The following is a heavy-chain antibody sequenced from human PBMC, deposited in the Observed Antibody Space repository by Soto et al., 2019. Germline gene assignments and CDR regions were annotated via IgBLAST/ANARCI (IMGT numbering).Heavy chain of an antibody. Sequence: EVQLVESGGGLVKPGGSLRLSCAASGFTFSSYSMNWVRQAPGKGLEWVSSISSSSSYIYYADSVKGRFTISRDNAKNSLYQQMNSLRAEDTAVYYCARDFSVWFGELLYAYFDYWGQGTLVTVSS. CDR2: ISSSSSYI. D-gene: IGHD3-10*01. CDR1: GFTFSSYS. V-gene: IGHV3-21*01. J-gene: IGHJ4*02. CDR3: ARDFSVWFGELLYAYFDY.